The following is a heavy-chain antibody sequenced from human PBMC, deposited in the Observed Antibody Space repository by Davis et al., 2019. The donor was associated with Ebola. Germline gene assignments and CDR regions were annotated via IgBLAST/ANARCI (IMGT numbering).Heavy chain of an antibody. CDR1: GFTFSSYG. V-gene: IGHV3-33*01. J-gene: IGHJ1*01. Sequence: GESLKLSCAASGFTFSSYGMHWVRQAPGKGLEWVAVIWYDGSNKYYADSVKGRFTISRDNSKNTLYLQMNSLRAEDTAVYYCARDSEYSSSWYAEYFQHWGQGTLVTVSS. CDR3: ARDSEYSSSWYAEYFQH. D-gene: IGHD6-13*01. CDR2: IWYDGSNK.